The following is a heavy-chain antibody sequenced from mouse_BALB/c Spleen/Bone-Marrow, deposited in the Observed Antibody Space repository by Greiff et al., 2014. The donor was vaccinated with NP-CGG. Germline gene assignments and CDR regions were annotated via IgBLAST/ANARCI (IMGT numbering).Heavy chain of an antibody. J-gene: IGHJ3*01. Sequence: VQLQQSGAELAKPGASVKMSCKASGYTFTSYWMHWAKQRPGQGLEWIGYINPSTGYTEYNQKFKDKATLTADKSSSTAYMQLSSLTSEDSAVYYCARTATMIFAYWGQGTLVTVSA. CDR2: INPSTGYT. D-gene: IGHD2-4*01. CDR1: GYTFTSYW. V-gene: IGHV1-7*01. CDR3: ARTATMIFAY.